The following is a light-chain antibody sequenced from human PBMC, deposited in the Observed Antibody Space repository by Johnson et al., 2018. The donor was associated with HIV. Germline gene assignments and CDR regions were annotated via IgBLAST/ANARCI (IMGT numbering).Light chain of an antibody. J-gene: IGLJ1*01. CDR3: GTWDNSLSAGV. V-gene: IGLV1-51*01. Sequence: QPVLTQPPSVSAAPGQKVTISCSGSSSNIGNNFVSWYQQLPGTAPQLLIYENNKRPSGIPDRFSGSKSGTSATLGISGLQTGDEADYYCGTWDNSLSAGVFGSGTKVTVL. CDR2: ENN. CDR1: SSNIGNNF.